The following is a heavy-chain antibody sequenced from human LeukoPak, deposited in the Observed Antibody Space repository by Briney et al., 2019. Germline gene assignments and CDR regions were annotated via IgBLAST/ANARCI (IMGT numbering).Heavy chain of an antibody. J-gene: IGHJ4*02. CDR1: GGSISSGGYS. CDR2: IYHSGST. Sequence: SQTLSLTCAVSGGSISSGGYSWSWIRQPPGKGLEWIGYIYHSGSTYYNPSLKSRVTISVDRSKNQFSLKLSSATAADTAVYYCARDGLRLGELSLNWGQGTLVTVSS. V-gene: IGHV4-30-2*01. CDR3: ARDGLRLGELSLN. D-gene: IGHD3-16*02.